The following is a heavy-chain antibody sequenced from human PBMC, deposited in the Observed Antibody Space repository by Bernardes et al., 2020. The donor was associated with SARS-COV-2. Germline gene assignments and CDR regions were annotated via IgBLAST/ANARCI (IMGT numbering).Heavy chain of an antibody. CDR1: GGSISSYY. CDR3: ARDQGDFWSGYYLSSNWFDP. J-gene: IGHJ5*02. V-gene: IGHV4-59*01. D-gene: IGHD3-3*01. CDR2: IYYSGST. Sequence: ETLSLTCTVSGGSISSYYWSWIRQPPGKGLEWIGYIYYSGSTNYNPSLKSRVTISVDTSKNQFSLKLSSVTAADTAVYYCARDQGDFWSGYYLSSNWFDPWGQGTLVTVSS.